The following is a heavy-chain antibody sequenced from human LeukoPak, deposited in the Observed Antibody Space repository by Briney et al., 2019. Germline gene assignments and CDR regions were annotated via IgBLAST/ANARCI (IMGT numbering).Heavy chain of an antibody. V-gene: IGHV1-69*01. CDR2: IIPIFGTA. Sequence: KISCKGSGYSFTNYWISWVRQMPGKGLEWMGGIIPIFGTANYAQKFQGRVTITADESTSTAYMELSSLRSEGTAVYYCARRFSTVSYFDHWGQGTLVTVSS. CDR3: ARRFSTVSYFDH. CDR1: GYSFTNYW. D-gene: IGHD4-17*01. J-gene: IGHJ4*02.